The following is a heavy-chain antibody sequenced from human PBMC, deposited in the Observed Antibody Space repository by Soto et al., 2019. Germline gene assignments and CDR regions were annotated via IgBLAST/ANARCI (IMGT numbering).Heavy chain of an antibody. V-gene: IGHV4-31*03. CDR1: GGSISSGGYY. CDR3: ALLAAKLHVFDY. J-gene: IGHJ4*02. CDR2: IYYSGST. Sequence: SETLSLTCTVSGGSISSGGYYWSWIRQHPGKGLEWIGYIYYSGSTYYNPSLKSRVTISVDTSKNQFSLKLSSVTAADTAVYYCALLAAKLHVFDYWGQGTLVTVSS. D-gene: IGHD1-26*01.